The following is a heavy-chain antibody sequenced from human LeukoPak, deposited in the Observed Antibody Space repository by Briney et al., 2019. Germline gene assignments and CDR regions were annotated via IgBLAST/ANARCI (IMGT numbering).Heavy chain of an antibody. CDR3: ARDRRLHYYDSSGPLGYDYHSMDV. D-gene: IGHD3-22*01. CDR2: IKQDGSER. J-gene: IGHJ6*02. CDR1: GFTFSSYS. Sequence: GGSLRLSCAASGFTFSSYSMNWVRQAPGKGLGWVANIKQDGSERYYVDSVKGRFTISRDNAKNSVYLQMNSLRADDTAVYYCARDRRLHYYDSSGPLGYDYHSMDVWGQGTTVTVSS. V-gene: IGHV3-7*01.